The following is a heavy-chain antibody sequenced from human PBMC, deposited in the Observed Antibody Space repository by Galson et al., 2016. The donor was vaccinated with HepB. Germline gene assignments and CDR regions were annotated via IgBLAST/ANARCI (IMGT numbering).Heavy chain of an antibody. CDR3: TTDDMTYSSDWRPFDY. J-gene: IGHJ4*02. CDR2: IKRMTDGGPT. D-gene: IGHD6-25*01. V-gene: IGHV3-15*01. Sequence: SLRLSCAVSGLTFSKAWMTWVRQSPGKGLEWVGHIKRMTDGGPTHYAAAVQGRFTTSRGDSNNMMVLQMNSMKTEDTAMYYCTTDDMTYSSDWRPFDYWGQGTLVTVSS. CDR1: GLTFSKAW.